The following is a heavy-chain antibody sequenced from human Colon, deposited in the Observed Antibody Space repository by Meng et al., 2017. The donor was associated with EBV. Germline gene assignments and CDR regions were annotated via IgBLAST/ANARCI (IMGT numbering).Heavy chain of an antibody. Sequence: QVHLQQSGPGLVKPPQTLSLTCAISGFSVSSTGAGWSWIRQPPARGLEWLGRTYYSAKWHNDYAVSVKGRIAINPDTSKNQFFLQLNSVTPEDTSVYYCARDYGTSRPFEYWGQGILVTVSS. CDR3: ARDYGTSRPFEY. V-gene: IGHV6-1*01. CDR2: TYYSAKWHN. J-gene: IGHJ4*02. CDR1: GFSVSSTGAG. D-gene: IGHD1/OR15-1a*01.